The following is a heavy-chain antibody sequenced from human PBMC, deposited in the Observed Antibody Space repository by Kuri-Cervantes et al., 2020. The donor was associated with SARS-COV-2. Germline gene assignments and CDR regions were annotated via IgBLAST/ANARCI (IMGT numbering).Heavy chain of an antibody. CDR1: GGTFSSYA. Sequence: SVKVSCKASGGTFSSYAISWVRQAPGQGLEWMGGIIPIFGTANYAQKFQGRVTITTDESTSTAYMELSSLRSEDTAVYYCASGYYYDSTTPLEPGRSAFDIWGQGTMVTVSS. V-gene: IGHV1-69*05. D-gene: IGHD3-22*01. J-gene: IGHJ3*02. CDR2: IIPIFGTA. CDR3: ASGYYYDSTTPLEPGRSAFDI.